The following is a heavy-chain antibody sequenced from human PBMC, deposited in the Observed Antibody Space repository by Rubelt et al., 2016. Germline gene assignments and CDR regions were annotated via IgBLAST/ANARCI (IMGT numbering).Heavy chain of an antibody. V-gene: IGHV3-33*01. CDR2: IWYDGTNK. Sequence: SRSGMHWVRQAPGKGLEWVAVIWYDGTNKYYGDSVKGRFTISRDDSKNTLDLQMNSLRVEDTAVYYCATVGSEGDSPDYWGQGTLVTVS. CDR1: SRSG. J-gene: IGHJ4*02. CDR3: ATVGSEGDSPDY. D-gene: IGHD1-14*01.